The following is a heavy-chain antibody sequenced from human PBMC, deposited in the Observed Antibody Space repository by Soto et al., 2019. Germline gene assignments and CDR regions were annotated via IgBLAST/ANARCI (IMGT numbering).Heavy chain of an antibody. D-gene: IGHD3-16*01. V-gene: IGHV3-30*03. CDR2: ASYDGTYK. J-gene: IGHJ4*02. CDR3: ARGGDVLDY. CDR1: GFVFGGFG. Sequence: QVELVESGGGVVRPGKSLTVSCTGSGFVFGGFGMHWVRQTPGKGLEWLGMASYDGTYKYFADSVKGRFTISRDNGMNTVYLQMDNLRLEDTALYYCARGGDVLDYWGRGTLVTGSS.